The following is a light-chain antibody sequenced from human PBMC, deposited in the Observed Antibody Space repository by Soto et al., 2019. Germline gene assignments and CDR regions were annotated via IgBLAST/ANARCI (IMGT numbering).Light chain of an antibody. J-gene: IGLJ3*02. CDR1: SSDVGGYNY. CDR3: NSYAGSNNGV. V-gene: IGLV2-8*01. Sequence: QSALTQPPSAPGSPGQSVTISCTGTSSDVGGYNYVSWYQQHPGKAPKLMIYEVSKRPSGVPDRFAGSKSGNTASLTVSGLQAEDEADYYCNSYAGSNNGVFGGGTKLTVL. CDR2: EVS.